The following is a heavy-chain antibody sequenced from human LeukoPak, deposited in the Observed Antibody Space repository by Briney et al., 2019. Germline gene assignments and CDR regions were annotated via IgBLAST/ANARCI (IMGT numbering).Heavy chain of an antibody. D-gene: IGHD4/OR15-4a*01. CDR2: INSDGSTT. V-gene: IGHV3-74*01. CDR3: AKSTYVDYPCCLDY. Sequence: GRSLRLSCAASGFTFSSYWMHWVRQAPGKGLVWVSRINSDGSTTTYADSVKGRFTISRDNAKNTLYLQMSGLRAEDMAVYYCAKSTYVDYPCCLDYWGQGTLITVSS. J-gene: IGHJ4*02. CDR1: GFTFSSYW.